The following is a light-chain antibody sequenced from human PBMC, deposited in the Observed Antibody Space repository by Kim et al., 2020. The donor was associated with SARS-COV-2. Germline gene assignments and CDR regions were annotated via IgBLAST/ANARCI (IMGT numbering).Light chain of an antibody. J-gene: IGKJ4*01. CDR3: QQCDNLLPLT. CDR2: DAS. CDR1: QDISHY. Sequence: SVVDSVTITCQASQDISHYFNWYHQQPENPPRLLIYDASNLQPGVPSRFSGRGSGTDITFTITSLKPQDIGTYYCQQCDNLLPLTFGGGTKVGIK. V-gene: IGKV1-33*01.